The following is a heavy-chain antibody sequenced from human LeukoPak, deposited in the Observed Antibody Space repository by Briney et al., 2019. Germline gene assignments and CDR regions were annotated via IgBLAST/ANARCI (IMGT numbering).Heavy chain of an antibody. CDR3: ARSSGYYFRFDY. Sequence: SETLSLTCTVSGGSISSYYWSWIRKPPGKGLEWIGYIYYSGSTNYNPSLKSRVTISVDTSKNQFSLKLSSVTAADTAVYYCARSSGYYFRFDYWGQGTLVTVSS. J-gene: IGHJ4*02. CDR2: IYYSGST. V-gene: IGHV4-59*01. CDR1: GGSISSYY. D-gene: IGHD3-22*01.